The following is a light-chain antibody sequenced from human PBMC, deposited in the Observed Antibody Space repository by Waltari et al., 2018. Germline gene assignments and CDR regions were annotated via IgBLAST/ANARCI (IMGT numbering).Light chain of an antibody. CDR2: AVS. CDR1: SRDVGNYNR. V-gene: IGLV2-23*02. CDR3: SSYAGSSKGV. J-gene: IGLJ2*01. Sequence: QSALTQPASVSGSPGQSITIPCPGTSRDVGNYNRVSRYQQHPVKAPHLMVYAVSKPPSGVADPSSGSKSGDMASLTISGHQPEDEAEYFCSSYAGSSKGVFGGGTKVTGL.